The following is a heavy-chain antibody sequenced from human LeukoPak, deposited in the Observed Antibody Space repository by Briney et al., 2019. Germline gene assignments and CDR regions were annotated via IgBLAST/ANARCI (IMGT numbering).Heavy chain of an antibody. Sequence: GGSPRLSCAASGFTFSSYSMNWVRQAPGKGLEWVSHIRSSSRTTYYADSVKGRFTIAGDDAKNSLLLQMNSLGGEDTAVYYCASWAGTTAGFSGPFDFWGQGTLVTVSS. CDR2: IRSSSRTT. CDR3: ASWAGTTAGFSGPFDF. J-gene: IGHJ4*02. CDR1: GFTFSSYS. D-gene: IGHD6-25*01. V-gene: IGHV3-48*01.